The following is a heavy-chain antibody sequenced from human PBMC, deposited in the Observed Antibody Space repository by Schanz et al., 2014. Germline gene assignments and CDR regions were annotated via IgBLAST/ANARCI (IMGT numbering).Heavy chain of an antibody. CDR1: GFAFSVYG. CDR2: IWYDENNK. CDR3: ARDAADFYDILTEEDY. Sequence: QVQMVESGGGVVQPGRSLRLSCAASGFAFSVYGMHWVRQAPGKGLEWVAVIWYDENNKYYADSVKGRFTISRDNSKNTLYLHMNTLRSDDTAVYYCARDAADFYDILTEEDYWGQGTLVTVSS. J-gene: IGHJ4*02. D-gene: IGHD3-9*01. V-gene: IGHV3-33*01.